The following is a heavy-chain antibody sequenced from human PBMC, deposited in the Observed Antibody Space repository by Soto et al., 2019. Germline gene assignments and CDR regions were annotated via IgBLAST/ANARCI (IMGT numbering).Heavy chain of an antibody. Sequence: EVQLVESGGGLVQPGGSLSLSCEASGFTFRSSWMSWVRQAPGKGLEWVSYIKTDGSETYYVDSVRGRFTISRDNAKNSLYLQMNSLRAEDTALYYCARDPSFGAFDIWGQGTMVTVSA. CDR1: GFTFRSSW. V-gene: IGHV3-7*01. D-gene: IGHD3-10*01. J-gene: IGHJ3*02. CDR3: ARDPSFGAFDI. CDR2: IKTDGSET.